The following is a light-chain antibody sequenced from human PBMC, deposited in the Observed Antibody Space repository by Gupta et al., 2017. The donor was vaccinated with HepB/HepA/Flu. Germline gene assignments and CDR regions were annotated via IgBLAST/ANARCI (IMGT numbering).Light chain of an antibody. J-gene: IGLJ2*01. CDR2: EVT. Sequence: IACTRTSNDVGAYNFVSWYQHHPDKAPELIIYEVTKRPSGVSNRFSGSKSGNTASLTISGLQPEDDADDYCCWSVAGSTVVFGGGTKLTVL. CDR3: CWSVAGSTVV. CDR1: SNDVGAYNF. V-gene: IGLV2-23*02.